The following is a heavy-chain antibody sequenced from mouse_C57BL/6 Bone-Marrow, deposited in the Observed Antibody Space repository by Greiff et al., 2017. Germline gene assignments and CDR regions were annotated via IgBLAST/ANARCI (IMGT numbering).Heavy chain of an antibody. Sequence: EVMLVESGGGLVKPGGSLKLSCAASGFTFSSYAMSWVRQTPEKRLEWVATISDGGSDTYYPDNVKGRFTITRDNAKNNLYLQMGHLKSEDTAMYYCARVSQIYDGYYWYVDVWGTGTTVTVSS. CDR3: ARVSQIYDGYYWYVDV. CDR2: ISDGGSDT. V-gene: IGHV5-4*03. CDR1: GFTFSSYA. D-gene: IGHD2-3*01. J-gene: IGHJ1*03.